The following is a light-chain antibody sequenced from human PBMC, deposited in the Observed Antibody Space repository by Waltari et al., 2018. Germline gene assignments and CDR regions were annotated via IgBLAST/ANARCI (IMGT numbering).Light chain of an antibody. J-gene: IGLJ3*02. CDR1: SSNIGVHY. CDR2: RNN. CDR3: AAWDDRLSAWV. Sequence: QSVLTQPPPASGTPRPRVTMSCSGSSSNIGVHYVYWYQQLPGTAPTLLLYRNNERPSGGPDRFSGSKSGTSASLAINGLRSEDEADYYCAAWDDRLSAWVFGGRTKLTVL. V-gene: IGLV1-47*01.